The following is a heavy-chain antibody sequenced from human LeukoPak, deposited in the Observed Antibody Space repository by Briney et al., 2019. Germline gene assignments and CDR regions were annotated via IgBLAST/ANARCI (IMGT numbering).Heavy chain of an antibody. Sequence: SGTLSLTCAVYGGSFSGYYWSWIRQPPGKGLEWIGEINHSGSTNYNPSLKSRVTISVDTSKNQVSLKLSSVTAADTAVYYCARGYSYGYYYYYGMDVWGQGTTVTVSS. D-gene: IGHD5-18*01. CDR2: INHSGST. CDR3: ARGYSYGYYYYYGMDV. CDR1: GGSFSGYY. J-gene: IGHJ6*02. V-gene: IGHV4-34*01.